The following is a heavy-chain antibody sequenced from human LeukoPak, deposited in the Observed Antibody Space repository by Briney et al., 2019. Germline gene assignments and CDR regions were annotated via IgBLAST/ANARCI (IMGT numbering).Heavy chain of an antibody. V-gene: IGHV3-30-3*01. CDR1: GFTFSSYA. D-gene: IGHD6-19*01. CDR2: ISYDGSNK. J-gene: IGHJ6*02. Sequence: PGGSLRLSCAASGFTFSSYAMHWVRQAPGKGLEWVAVISYDGSNKYYADSVKGRFTISRDNSKNTLYLQMNSLRAEDTAVYYCARGAFTSGWRYYYYGMDVWGQGTTVTISS. CDR3: ARGAFTSGWRYYYYGMDV.